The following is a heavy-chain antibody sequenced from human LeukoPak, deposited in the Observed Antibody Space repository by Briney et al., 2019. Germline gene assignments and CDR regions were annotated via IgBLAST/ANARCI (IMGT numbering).Heavy chain of an antibody. CDR3: ARREMATFDAFDI. CDR2: IYPGGSNG. V-gene: IGHV5-51*01. Sequence: GESLRISCKCSGFDFTTYGIAWVRQMPGKGLEWMGNIYPGGSNGRYSPSFQGQVTMSADKSISTAYLQWSSLKASDTAMYYCARREMATFDAFDIWGQGTMVTVSS. CDR1: GFDFTTYG. J-gene: IGHJ3*02. D-gene: IGHD5-24*01.